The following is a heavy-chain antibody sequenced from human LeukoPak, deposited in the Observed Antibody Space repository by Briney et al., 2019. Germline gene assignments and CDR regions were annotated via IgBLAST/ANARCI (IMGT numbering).Heavy chain of an antibody. V-gene: IGHV3-9*01. CDR3: AKGGRIYYGSGSYWVFDY. CDR1: GFTFDDYA. J-gene: IGHJ4*02. D-gene: IGHD3-10*01. Sequence: GRSLRLSCAASGFTFDDYAMHWVRQAPGKGLEWVSGIRWNSGSIGYADSVKGRFTISRDNAKNSLYLQMNSLRAEDTASYYCAKGGRIYYGSGSYWVFDYWGQGTLVTVSS. CDR2: IRWNSGSI.